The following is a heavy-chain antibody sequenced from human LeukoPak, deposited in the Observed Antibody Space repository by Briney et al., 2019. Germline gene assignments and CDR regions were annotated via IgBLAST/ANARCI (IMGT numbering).Heavy chain of an antibody. CDR1: EFSLSSSGVG. CDR3: ARGFLEWLTVDY. CDR2: IYYSGST. J-gene: IGHJ4*02. V-gene: IGHV4-61*08. D-gene: IGHD3-3*01. Sequence: SGPTLVNPTQTLTLTCILSEFSLSSSGVGVGWIRQPPGKGLEWIGYIYYSGSTNYNPSLKSRVTISVDTSKNQFSLKLSSVTAADTAVYYCARGFLEWLTVDYWGQGTLVTVSS.